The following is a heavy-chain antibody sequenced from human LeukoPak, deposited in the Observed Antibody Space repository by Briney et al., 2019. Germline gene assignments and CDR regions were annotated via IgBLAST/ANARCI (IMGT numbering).Heavy chain of an antibody. D-gene: IGHD2-15*01. V-gene: IGHV4-59*13. CDR3: ARDVGGGPFFDY. CDR1: GGSISGYY. Sequence: PSETLSLTCTVSGGSISGYYWDWIRQSPGKGLEWIGYINSGGGTDYNPSLKSRVPISVDTSKNQFTLNLRSVTAADTAVYYCARDVGGGPFFDYWGQGTLVTVSS. J-gene: IGHJ4*02. CDR2: INSGGGT.